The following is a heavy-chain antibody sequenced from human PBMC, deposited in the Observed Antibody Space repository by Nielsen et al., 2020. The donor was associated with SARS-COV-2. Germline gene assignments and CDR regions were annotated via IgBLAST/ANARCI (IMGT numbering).Heavy chain of an antibody. CDR2: IWYDGGNK. D-gene: IGHD6-13*01. CDR3: ARDYRQQLVQYYYYYGMDV. CDR1: GFTFSSYG. Sequence: GESLNISCAASGFTFSSYGMHWVRQAPGKGLEWVAVIWYDGGNKYYADSVKGRFTISRDNSKNTLYLQMNSLRAEDTAVYYCARDYRQQLVQYYYYYGMDVWGQGTTVTVSS. J-gene: IGHJ6*02. V-gene: IGHV3-33*08.